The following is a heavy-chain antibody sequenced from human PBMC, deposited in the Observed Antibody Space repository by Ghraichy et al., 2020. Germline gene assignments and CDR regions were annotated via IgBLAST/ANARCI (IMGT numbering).Heavy chain of an antibody. D-gene: IGHD6-19*01. CDR2: INQSGST. CDR1: GGSLSGYY. Sequence: SETLSLTCAVYGGSLSGYYWTWIRQPPGKGLEWIGEINQSGSTNYNPSLKSRVTISVDTSKNHFSLKVSSVTAADTAVYYCARSDGGRAVLNVFDIWGQGTTVTVSS. CDR3: ARSDGGRAVLNVFDI. V-gene: IGHV4-34*01. J-gene: IGHJ3*02.